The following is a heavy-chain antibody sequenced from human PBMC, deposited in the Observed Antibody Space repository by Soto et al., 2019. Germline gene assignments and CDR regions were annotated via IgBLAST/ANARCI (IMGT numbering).Heavy chain of an antibody. Sequence: ASVKVSCKASGYTFTSYAMHWVRQAPGQRLEWMGWINAGNGNTKYSQKLQGRVTITRDTSASTAYMELSSLRSEDTAVYYCARVGAAAGPYYFDYWGQGTLVTVS. J-gene: IGHJ4*02. D-gene: IGHD6-13*01. CDR2: INAGNGNT. CDR3: ARVGAAAGPYYFDY. CDR1: GYTFTSYA. V-gene: IGHV1-3*01.